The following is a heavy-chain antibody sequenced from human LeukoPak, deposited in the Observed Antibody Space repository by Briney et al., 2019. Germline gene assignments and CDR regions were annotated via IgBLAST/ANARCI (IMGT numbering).Heavy chain of an antibody. J-gene: IGHJ5*02. CDR3: ARVPHGETPFGVVSYWFDP. V-gene: IGHV4-38-2*02. D-gene: IGHD3-3*01. CDR1: SYSISSGYY. Sequence: PSETLSLTCTVSSYSISSGYYWGWIRQPPGKGLEWIGSIYHSGNTYYNPSLKSRVTISIDTSKNQFSLKLNSVTAADTAVYYCARVPHGETPFGVVSYWFDPWGQGTLVTVSS. CDR2: IYHSGNT.